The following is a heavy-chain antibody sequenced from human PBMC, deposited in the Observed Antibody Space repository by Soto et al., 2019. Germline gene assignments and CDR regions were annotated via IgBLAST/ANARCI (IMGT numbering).Heavy chain of an antibody. CDR1: GFTFSSYA. CDR2: ISGSGGST. V-gene: IGHV3-23*01. Sequence: EVQLLESGGGLVQPGGSLRLSCAASGFTFSSYAMSWVRQAPGKGLEWVSAISGSGGSTYYADSVKGRFTISRDNSKNTLYLQMNSLRAEDTAVYYGAKGVAILTGYGSKYFDYWGQGTLVTVSS. J-gene: IGHJ4*02. CDR3: AKGVAILTGYGSKYFDY. D-gene: IGHD3-9*01.